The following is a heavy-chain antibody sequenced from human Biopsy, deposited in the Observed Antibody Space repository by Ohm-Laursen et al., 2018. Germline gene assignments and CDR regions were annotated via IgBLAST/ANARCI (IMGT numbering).Heavy chain of an antibody. CDR3: ARGDFWSGYYTIFDY. J-gene: IGHJ4*02. V-gene: IGHV1-18*01. CDR1: GYTFTKYG. Sequence: SVKVSCKASGYTFTKYGISWVRQAPGQGLECMGWISAYNDYTNYAQQLQGRVTMTTDTSTNTAYMELKSLRSDDTAVYYCARGDFWSGYYTIFDYWGQGTLVTVSS. CDR2: ISAYNDYT. D-gene: IGHD3-3*01.